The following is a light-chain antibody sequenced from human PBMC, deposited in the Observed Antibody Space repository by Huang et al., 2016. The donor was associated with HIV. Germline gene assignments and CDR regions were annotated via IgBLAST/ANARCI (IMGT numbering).Light chain of an antibody. V-gene: IGKV3-20*01. CDR3: QQYGSSPFT. CDR1: QSVSSSY. CDR2: GAS. J-gene: IGKJ3*01. Sequence: EIVLTQSPGTLSLSPGERATLSCRASQSVSSSYLAWYQQKPGRAPRLLIYGASSRATGSPDRFSGSGSGTDFTFTISRLEPEDFAVYYCQQYGSSPFTFGPGTKVDIK.